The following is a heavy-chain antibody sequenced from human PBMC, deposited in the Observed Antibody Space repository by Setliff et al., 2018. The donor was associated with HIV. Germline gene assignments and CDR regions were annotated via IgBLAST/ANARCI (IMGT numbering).Heavy chain of an antibody. J-gene: IGHJ6*03. CDR2: IYPGDSDT. Sequence: PGESLKISCKGSGYNFNNDWIGWVRQMSGKGLERMGIIYPGDSDTTYSPSFQGQGNISADKSINTAYLQWRSLKAADTAMYYCARFVHSSGWYSSSYYYYMDVWGKGTTVTVSS. D-gene: IGHD3-22*01. V-gene: IGHV5-51*01. CDR1: GYNFNNDW. CDR3: ARFVHSSGWYSSSYYYYMDV.